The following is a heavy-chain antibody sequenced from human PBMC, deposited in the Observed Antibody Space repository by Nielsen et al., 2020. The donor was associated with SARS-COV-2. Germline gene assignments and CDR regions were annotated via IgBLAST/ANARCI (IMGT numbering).Heavy chain of an antibody. D-gene: IGHD3-22*01. CDR3: ATNYYDGSAYYYDPLGFDY. V-gene: IGHV1-69*04. CDR1: GGTFSGYA. CDR2: VIPVLGTA. J-gene: IGHJ4*02. Sequence: SVKVSCKASGGTFSGYAVNWVRQAPGQGLEWMGRVIPVLGTANYAQKFQDRVTISADKSTSAAYMDLSSLRSEDTALYHCATNYYDGSAYYYDPLGFDYWGQGTLVTVSS.